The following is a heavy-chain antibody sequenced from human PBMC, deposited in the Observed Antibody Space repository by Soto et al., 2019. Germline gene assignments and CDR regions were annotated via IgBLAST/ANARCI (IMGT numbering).Heavy chain of an antibody. CDR3: ARDRIAVAGNPEYFQH. Sequence: EVQLVESGGGLVQPGGSLRLSCAASGFTVSSNYMSWVRQAPGKGLEWVSVIYSGGSTYYADSVKGRFTISRDNSKNTRYVQMNSLRAEDTAVYYCARDRIAVAGNPEYFQHWGQGTLVTVSS. CDR1: GFTVSSNY. D-gene: IGHD6-19*01. CDR2: IYSGGST. J-gene: IGHJ1*01. V-gene: IGHV3-66*01.